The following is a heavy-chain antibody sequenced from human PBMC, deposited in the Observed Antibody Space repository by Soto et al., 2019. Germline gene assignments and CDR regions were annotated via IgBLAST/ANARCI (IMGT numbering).Heavy chain of an antibody. CDR3: ARGSPYDSSGYFSFDY. V-gene: IGHV3-30-3*01. J-gene: IGHJ4*02. CDR1: GFTFSSYA. Sequence: VGSLRLSCAASGFTFSSYAMHWVRQAPGKGLEWVAVISYDGSNKYYADSVKGRFTISRDNSKNTLYLQMNSLRAEDTAVYYCARGSPYDSSGYFSFDYWGQGTLVTVSS. CDR2: ISYDGSNK. D-gene: IGHD3-22*01.